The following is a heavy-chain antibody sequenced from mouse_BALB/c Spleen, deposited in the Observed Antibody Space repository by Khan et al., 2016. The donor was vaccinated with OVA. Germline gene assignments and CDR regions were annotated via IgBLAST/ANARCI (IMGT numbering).Heavy chain of an antibody. V-gene: IGHV2-9*02. J-gene: IGHJ2*01. Sequence: VELVESGPGLVAPSQSLSITCTVSGFSLTSYGVHWVRQPPGKGLVWLGVIWAGGSTNYYSALMSSLSIIKDNSTSHVFFIMNSPQPDDTAMYYCARLEDKWGQGTTLTVSS. CDR2: IWAGGST. CDR3: ARLEDK. CDR1: GFSLTSYG.